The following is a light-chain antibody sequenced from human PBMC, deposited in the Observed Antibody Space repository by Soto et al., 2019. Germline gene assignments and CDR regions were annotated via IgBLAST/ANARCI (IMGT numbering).Light chain of an antibody. CDR1: QSVNSN. Sequence: EMVMTQSPAILSVSPGESATLSCRASQSVNSNYLAWYQQHPGQPPRLLIYGISTRATGIPARFSGSGSGTEFSLTISSLQSEDFAVYYCHQYNHWLTWTFGQGTKVDI. V-gene: IGKV3-15*01. J-gene: IGKJ1*01. CDR2: GIS. CDR3: HQYNHWLTWT.